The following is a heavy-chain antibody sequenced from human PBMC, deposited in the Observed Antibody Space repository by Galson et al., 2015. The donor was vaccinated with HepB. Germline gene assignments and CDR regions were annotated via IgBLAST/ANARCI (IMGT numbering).Heavy chain of an antibody. CDR1: GGSMSNYY. CDR2: IYNSGST. J-gene: IGHJ4*02. V-gene: IGHV4-59*01. D-gene: IGHD3-22*01. CDR3: AREYYDSSDYYSPFDY. Sequence: LSLTCTVSGGSMSNYYWSWIRQPPGKGLEWIGYIYNSGSTSFNPSLKSRVTISLDTSKNQFSLKLNSVTAADTAVYYCAREYYDSSDYYSPFDYWGQGTLVAVSS.